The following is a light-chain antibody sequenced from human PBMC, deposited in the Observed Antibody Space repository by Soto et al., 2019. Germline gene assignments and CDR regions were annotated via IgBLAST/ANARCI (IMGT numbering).Light chain of an antibody. J-gene: IGKJ1*01. CDR2: GAS. CDR3: HQYGDSPQT. V-gene: IGKV3-15*01. CDR1: QSVSSN. Sequence: EIVMTQSPATLSVSPGERATFSCRASQSVSSNLAWYQQKPGQAPRLLIYGASIRATGIPARFSGSGSGTEFTLTTSRLEPEDFAVYYCHQYGDSPQTFGQGTKVDNK.